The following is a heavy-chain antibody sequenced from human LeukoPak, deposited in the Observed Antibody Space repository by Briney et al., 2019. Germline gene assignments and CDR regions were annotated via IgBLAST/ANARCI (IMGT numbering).Heavy chain of an antibody. D-gene: IGHD6-6*01. CDR3: ARVPLAARLFWFDP. V-gene: IGHV1-2*02. Sequence: ASVKVSCKASGYTFTGYYMHWVRQAPGQGPEWMGWINPNSGGTNYAQKFQGRVTMTRDTSISTAYMELSRLRSGDTAVYYCARVPLAARLFWFDPWGQGTLVTVSS. CDR2: INPNSGGT. CDR1: GYTFTGYY. J-gene: IGHJ5*02.